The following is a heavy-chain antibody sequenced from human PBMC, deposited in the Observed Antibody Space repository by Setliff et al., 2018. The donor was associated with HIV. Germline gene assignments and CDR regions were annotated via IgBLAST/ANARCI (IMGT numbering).Heavy chain of an antibody. CDR1: GGSISSGSYY. Sequence: PSETLSLTCTVSGGSISSGSYYWSWIRQPAGKGLEWIGHIYTSGSTNYNPSLRSRVTISSDTSKNQISLRLTSVTAADTALYFCARHKVISKLGGLIQDYFYYGLDAWGQGTTVTVSS. CDR3: ARHKVISKLGGLIQDYFYYGLDA. V-gene: IGHV4-61*09. J-gene: IGHJ6*02. D-gene: IGHD3-16*01. CDR2: IYTSGST.